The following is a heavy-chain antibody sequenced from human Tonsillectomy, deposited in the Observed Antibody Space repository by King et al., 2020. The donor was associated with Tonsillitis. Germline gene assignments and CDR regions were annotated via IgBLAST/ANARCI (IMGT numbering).Heavy chain of an antibody. J-gene: IGHJ6*02. CDR1: GFNFSDYY. CDR3: ARGRKHLPLGLDV. D-gene: IGHD5/OR15-5a*01. Sequence: VQLVESGGGLVKPGGSLRLSCAASGFNFSDYYISWIRQAPGKGLEWISYISRSGDTIYYADSVKGRFTISRDNAKKSLYLQMNSLRVDDTAVYYCARGRKHLPLGLDVWGQGTTVTVSS. V-gene: IGHV3-11*01. CDR2: ISRSGDTI.